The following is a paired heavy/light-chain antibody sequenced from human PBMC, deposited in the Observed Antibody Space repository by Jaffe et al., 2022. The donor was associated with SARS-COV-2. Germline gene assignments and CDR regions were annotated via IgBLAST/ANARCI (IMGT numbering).Light chain of an antibody. J-gene: IGKJ4*01. CDR1: QSVTSRY. CDR2: GAS. V-gene: IGKV3-20*01. Sequence: VLTQSPSTLSLFPGERATLSCRASQSVTSRYLAWYQQKPGQAPRLLIYGASSRATGIPDRFSGSGSGTDFTLTISRLEPEDFAVYYCQQYGTSPLTFGGGTKVEIK. CDR3: QQYGTSPLT.
Heavy chain of an antibody. CDR3: ARPAFEWRPTPAFDS. J-gene: IGHJ4*02. CDR2: IYHTGIT. Sequence: QVQLQESGPGLVKPSGTLSLTCSVSGDSVSKLYYWGWIRQSPGKGLEWIGSIYHTGITYYNPSLESRVTLSIDTSKNQFSLKLTSVSAADTAVYYCARPAFEWRPTPAFDSWGQGTPVTVSS. CDR1: GDSVSKLYY. V-gene: IGHV4-38-2*01. D-gene: IGHD2-15*01.